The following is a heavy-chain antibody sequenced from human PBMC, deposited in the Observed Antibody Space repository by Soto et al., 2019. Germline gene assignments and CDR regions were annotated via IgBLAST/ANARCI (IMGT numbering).Heavy chain of an antibody. CDR3: AKGDSSGWYSGGVGAFDI. V-gene: IGHV3-23*01. D-gene: IGHD6-19*01. CDR1: GFTFSSYA. Sequence: GGSLRLSCAASGFTFSSYAMSWVRQAPGKGLEWVSAISGSGGSTYYADSVKGRFTISRDNSKNTLYLQMNSLRAEDTAVYYCAKGDSSGWYSGGVGAFDIWGQGTMVTVSS. CDR2: ISGSGGST. J-gene: IGHJ3*02.